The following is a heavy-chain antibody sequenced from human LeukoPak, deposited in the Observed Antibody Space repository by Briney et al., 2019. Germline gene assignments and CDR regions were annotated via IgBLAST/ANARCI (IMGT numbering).Heavy chain of an antibody. V-gene: IGHV3-7*02. Sequence: PGGSLRLSCAASGFTFSSYWMSWARQAPGKGLEWVANIKQDGSEKYYVDSVKGRFTISRDNAKNSLYLQMNSLRAEDTAVYYCARGAYCSSTSCYDDWGQGTLVTVSS. D-gene: IGHD2-2*01. CDR2: IKQDGSEK. J-gene: IGHJ4*02. CDR1: GFTFSSYW. CDR3: ARGAYCSSTSCYDD.